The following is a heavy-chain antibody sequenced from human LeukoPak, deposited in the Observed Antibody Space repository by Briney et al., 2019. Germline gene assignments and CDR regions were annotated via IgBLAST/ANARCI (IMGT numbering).Heavy chain of an antibody. J-gene: IGHJ4*02. CDR2: IYYSGST. D-gene: IGHD1-26*01. Sequence: PSETLSLTCTVSGGSISSGDYYWSWIRQPPGKGLEWIGYIYYSGSTYYNPSLKSRVTISVDTSKNQFSLKLSSVTAADTAVYYCARSPEWELLGPSYFDYWGQGTLVTVSS. V-gene: IGHV4-30-4*01. CDR3: ARSPEWELLGPSYFDY. CDR1: GGSISSGDYY.